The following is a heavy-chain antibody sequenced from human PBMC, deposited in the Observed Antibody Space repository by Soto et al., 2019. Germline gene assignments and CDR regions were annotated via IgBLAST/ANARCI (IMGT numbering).Heavy chain of an antibody. CDR2: IYYSGST. V-gene: IGHV4-30-4*01. D-gene: IGHD5-12*01. J-gene: IGHJ4*02. Sequence: QVQLQESGPGLVKPSQTLSLTCTVSGGSISSGDYYWSWIRQPPGKGLEWIGYIYYSGSTYYNPSLKSRVTISVDTSKNQFSLKLSSVTAADTAVYYCAHSGYAHPQTPYYFDYWGQGTLVTVSS. CDR3: AHSGYAHPQTPYYFDY. CDR1: GGSISSGDYY.